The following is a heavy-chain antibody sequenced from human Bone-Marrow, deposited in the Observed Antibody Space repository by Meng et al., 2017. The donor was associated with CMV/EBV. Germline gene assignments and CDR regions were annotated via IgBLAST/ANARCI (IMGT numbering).Heavy chain of an antibody. CDR1: GYTFTSYG. D-gene: IGHD3-22*01. Sequence: ASVKVSCKASGYTFTSYGISWVRQAPGQGLEWMGWISAYNGNTNYAQKLQGRVTMTTDTSTSTAYMELRSLRSDDTAVYYCARVRSRITMIVVVIYDAFDIWGQGTMATVSS. J-gene: IGHJ3*02. CDR3: ARVRSRITMIVVVIYDAFDI. CDR2: ISAYNGNT. V-gene: IGHV1-18*01.